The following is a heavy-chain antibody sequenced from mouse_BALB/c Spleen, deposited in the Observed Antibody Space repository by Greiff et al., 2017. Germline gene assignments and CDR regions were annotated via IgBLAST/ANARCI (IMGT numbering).Heavy chain of an antibody. Sequence: EVKLQESGPGLVKPSQSLSLTCTVTGYSITSDYAWNWIRQFPGNKLEWMGYISYSGSTSYNPSLKSRISITRDTSKNQFFLQLNSVTTEDTATYYCARKGDYGYYFDYWGQGTTLTVSS. J-gene: IGHJ2*01. CDR3: ARKGDYGYYFDY. CDR1: GYSITSDYA. V-gene: IGHV3-2*02. D-gene: IGHD1-1*01. CDR2: ISYSGST.